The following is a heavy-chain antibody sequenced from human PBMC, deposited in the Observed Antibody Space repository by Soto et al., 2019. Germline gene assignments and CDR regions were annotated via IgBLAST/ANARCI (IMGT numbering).Heavy chain of an antibody. CDR3: AGGMTVAGLDY. V-gene: IGHV3-33*01. D-gene: IGHD6-19*01. CDR2: IWYDGSNK. J-gene: IGHJ4*02. Sequence: GGSLRLSCAASGFTFSSYGMHWVRQAPGKGLEWVAVIWYDGSNKYYADSVKGRFTISRDNSKNTLYLQMNSLRAEDTAVYYCAGGMTVAGLDYWGQGTLVTVSS. CDR1: GFTFSSYG.